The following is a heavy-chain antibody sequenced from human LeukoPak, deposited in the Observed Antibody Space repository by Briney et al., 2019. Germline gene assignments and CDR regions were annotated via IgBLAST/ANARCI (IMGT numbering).Heavy chain of an antibody. V-gene: IGHV4-61*02. Sequence: SETLSLACTVSGGSISSGSYYWSWIRQPAGKGLEWIGRIYTSGSTNYNPSLKSRVTISVDTFKNQFSLKLSSVTAADTAVYYCARDRSSGWYPTGNWFDPWGQGTLVTVSS. CDR2: IYTSGST. J-gene: IGHJ5*02. CDR3: ARDRSSGWYPTGNWFDP. CDR1: GGSISSGSYY. D-gene: IGHD6-19*01.